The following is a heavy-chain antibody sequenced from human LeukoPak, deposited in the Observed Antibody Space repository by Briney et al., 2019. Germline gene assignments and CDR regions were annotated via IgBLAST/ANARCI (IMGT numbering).Heavy chain of an antibody. J-gene: IGHJ4*02. Sequence: GGPLRLSCAASGFTFRSYGMHWVRQAPGKGLEWVAVIWYDGGNKNFADSVKGRFSISRDNSRNTLYLQMNSLRAEDTAVYYCARGVGATDTIDYWGRGTLVTVSS. V-gene: IGHV3-33*01. CDR2: IWYDGGNK. CDR1: GFTFRSYG. CDR3: ARGVGATDTIDY. D-gene: IGHD1-26*01.